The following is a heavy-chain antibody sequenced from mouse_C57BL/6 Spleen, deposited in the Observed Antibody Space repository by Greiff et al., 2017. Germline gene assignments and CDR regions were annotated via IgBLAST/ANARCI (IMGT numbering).Heavy chain of an antibody. D-gene: IGHD2-4*01. V-gene: IGHV1-50*01. CDR1: GYTFTSYW. CDR3: ARSDDYGYYLDY. Sequence: QVQLQQPGAELVKPGASVKLSCKASGYTFTSYWMQWVKQRPGQGLEWIGEIDPSDSYTNYNQKFKGKATLTVDTSSRTAYMQLSSLTYEDSAVYYCARSDDYGYYLDYWGQGTTLTVSS. J-gene: IGHJ2*01. CDR2: IDPSDSYT.